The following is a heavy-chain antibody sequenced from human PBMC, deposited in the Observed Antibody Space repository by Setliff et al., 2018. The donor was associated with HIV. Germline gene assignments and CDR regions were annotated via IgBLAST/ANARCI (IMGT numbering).Heavy chain of an antibody. CDR1: GFTFSSKG. CDR3: AKDPAVNAYGDYPLGGMDV. CDR2: IWYDGSNK. V-gene: IGHV3-33*06. D-gene: IGHD4-17*01. J-gene: IGHJ6*04. Sequence: GESLKISCAASGFTFSSKGMHWVRQAPGKGLEWVAIIWYDGSNKYYADSVKGRFTISRDNSKKMLFLQMNSLRAEDTAVYYCAKDPAVNAYGDYPLGGMDVWGKGTTVTVSS.